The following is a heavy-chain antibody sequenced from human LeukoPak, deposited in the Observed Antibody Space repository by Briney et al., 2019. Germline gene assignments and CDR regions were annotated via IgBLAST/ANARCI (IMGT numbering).Heavy chain of an antibody. CDR3: VRDRELGS. CDR2: IYNSGST. J-gene: IGHJ4*02. Sequence: AETLSLTCTVPGGSIGIYYWSWIRQPPGKGLEWLGYIYNSGSTLYNPSLQSRVTISMDPSKNQFSLRLTSVSAADAAVYYCVRDRELGSWGQGTLVTVSS. CDR1: GGSIGIYY. D-gene: IGHD3-10*01. V-gene: IGHV4-59*01.